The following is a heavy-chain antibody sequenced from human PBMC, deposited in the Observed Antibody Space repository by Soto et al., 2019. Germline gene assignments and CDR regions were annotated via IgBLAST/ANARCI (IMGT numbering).Heavy chain of an antibody. J-gene: IGHJ5*01. CDR2: IPDSGTT. CDR1: GGSIGSGLYY. D-gene: IGHD3-10*01. Sequence: SETLSLTCTVSGGSIGSGLYYWSWICQHPGKGLEWIGYIPDSGTTYYSPSLQSRLSMSVDTSNNNFSLKLASVTAADTAVYYCATSVRAGRWFDSWGPGNLVTVSS. CDR3: ATSVRAGRWFDS. V-gene: IGHV4-31*03.